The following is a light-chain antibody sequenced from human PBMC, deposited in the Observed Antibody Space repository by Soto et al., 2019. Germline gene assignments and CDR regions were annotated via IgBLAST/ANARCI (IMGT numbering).Light chain of an antibody. CDR2: LVS. J-gene: IGKJ1*01. V-gene: IGKV2-28*01. Sequence: EIVMTQSPLSLPVTPGEPASISCRSSQSLLHSNGKHFLDWYLQKPGQSPQLLIYLVSSRASGVPDRFSGSGSGTDFTLKISRVEANDVGVYYCMQAVQLPWTVGQGTKVDIK. CDR1: QSLLHSNGKHF. CDR3: MQAVQLPWT.